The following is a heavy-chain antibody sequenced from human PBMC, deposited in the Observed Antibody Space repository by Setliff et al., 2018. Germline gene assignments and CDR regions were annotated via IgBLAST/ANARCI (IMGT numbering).Heavy chain of an antibody. J-gene: IGHJ3*02. Sequence: PSETLSLTCTVSGGSINSGSYYWSWIRQPAGKGREWIGRIYSRGSTNYNPSLKSRVTVSLDASKNQLSLKLSSVTAADTAVYYCARDHYDYYDSRQAFDIWGQGTMVTVSS. D-gene: IGHD3-22*01. CDR3: ARDHYDYYDSRQAFDI. V-gene: IGHV4-61*02. CDR1: GGSINSGSYY. CDR2: IYSRGST.